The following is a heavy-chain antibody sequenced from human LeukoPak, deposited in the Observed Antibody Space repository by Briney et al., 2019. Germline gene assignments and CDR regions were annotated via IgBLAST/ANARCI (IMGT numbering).Heavy chain of an antibody. CDR3: ARVGRGYY. J-gene: IGHJ4*02. Sequence: PGGSLRLSCAASGFTVSSNYMSWVRQAPGKGLEWVSSISSSSSYIYYADSVKGRFTISRDNAKNSLYLQMNSLRAEDTAVYYCARVGRGYYWGQGTLVTVSS. V-gene: IGHV3-21*01. CDR1: GFTVSSNY. D-gene: IGHD5-12*01. CDR2: ISSSSSYI.